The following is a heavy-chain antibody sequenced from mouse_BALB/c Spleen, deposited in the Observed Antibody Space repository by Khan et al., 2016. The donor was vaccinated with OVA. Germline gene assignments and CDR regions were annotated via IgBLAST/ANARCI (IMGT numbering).Heavy chain of an antibody. V-gene: IGHV5-12-2*01. D-gene: IGHD1-2*01. Sequence: EVQLLETGGGLVQPGGSLKLSCAASGFTFSSNTMSWVRQTPEKRLEWVAYITNGGGNTYYPDTVKGRFTISRDNAKNTLYLQMSSLKSEDTAMYYCARIPTIITTALDYWGQGTSVTVSS. CDR1: GFTFSSNT. CDR3: ARIPTIITTALDY. CDR2: ITNGGGNT. J-gene: IGHJ4*01.